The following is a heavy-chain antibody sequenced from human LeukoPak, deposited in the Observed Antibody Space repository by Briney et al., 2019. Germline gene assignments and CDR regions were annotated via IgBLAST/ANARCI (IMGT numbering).Heavy chain of an antibody. J-gene: IGHJ4*02. CDR2: INPKSGGT. Sequence: ASVKVSFKASGYTFTDYFIHWVRPAPGQGLEWMGWINPKSGGTHYAQNFQGRVTMTRDTSISTGYMELRRLRSDDTAVYYCARGAGYNSLDYWGQGTLVTVSS. CDR1: GYTFTDYF. CDR3: ARGAGYNSLDY. V-gene: IGHV1-2*02. D-gene: IGHD5-24*01.